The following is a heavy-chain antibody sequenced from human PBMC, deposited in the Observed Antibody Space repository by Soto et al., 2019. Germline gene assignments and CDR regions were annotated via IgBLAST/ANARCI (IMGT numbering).Heavy chain of an antibody. D-gene: IGHD3-10*01. CDR3: TRDIGGKGAY. J-gene: IGHJ4*02. CDR1: GFTFSSYW. CDR2: IDEYGNTI. Sequence: GGSLRLSCATSGFTFSSYWMHWVRQVPGRGLLWVSRIDEYGNTINYADSVSGRFTISRDTARNPLYLEMNRPRAEDTALYYCTRDIGGKGAYWGPGTLVTVS. V-gene: IGHV3-74*01.